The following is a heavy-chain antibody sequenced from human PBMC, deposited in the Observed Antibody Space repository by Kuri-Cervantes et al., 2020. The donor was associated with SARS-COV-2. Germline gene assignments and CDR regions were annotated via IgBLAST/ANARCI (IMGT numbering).Heavy chain of an antibody. Sequence: SETLSLTCAVYGGSFSGYYWSWIRQPPGKGLEWIGEINHSGSTNYNPPLKSRVTISVDTSKNQFSLKLSSVTAADTAVYYCARGLFYFDYWGQGTLVTVSS. V-gene: IGHV4-34*01. CDR1: GGSFSGYY. CDR2: INHSGST. CDR3: ARGLFYFDY. J-gene: IGHJ4*02.